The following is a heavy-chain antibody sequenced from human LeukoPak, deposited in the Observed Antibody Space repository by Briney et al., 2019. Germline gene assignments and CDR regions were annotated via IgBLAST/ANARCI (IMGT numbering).Heavy chain of an antibody. D-gene: IGHD3-16*01. CDR1: GYTFTGYY. CDR3: ARCYVRGAFDI. V-gene: IGHV1-18*04. J-gene: IGHJ3*02. CDR2: ISAYNGNT. Sequence: GASVKVSCKASGYTFTGYYMHWVRQAPGQGLEWMGWISAYNGNTNYAQKLQGRVTMTTDTSTSTAYMELRSLRSDDTAVYYCARCYVRGAFDIWGQGTMVTVSS.